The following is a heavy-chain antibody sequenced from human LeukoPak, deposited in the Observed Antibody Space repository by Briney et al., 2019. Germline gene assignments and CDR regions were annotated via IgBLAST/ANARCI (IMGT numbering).Heavy chain of an antibody. J-gene: IGHJ4*02. D-gene: IGHD1-14*01. CDR3: AKGPHKGYNSCDY. Sequence: GGSLRLSCAASGFTFSSYGMHWVRQAPGKGLEWVAVISYDGRNKYYADSVKGRFTISRDNSKNTLYLQMNSLRAEDTAVYYCAKGPHKGYNSCDYWGQGTLVTVSS. CDR2: ISYDGRNK. CDR1: GFTFSSYG. V-gene: IGHV3-30*18.